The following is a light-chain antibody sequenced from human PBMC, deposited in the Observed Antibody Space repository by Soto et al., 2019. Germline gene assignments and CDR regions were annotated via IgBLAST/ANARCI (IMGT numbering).Light chain of an antibody. Sequence: QSVLTQPPSVSGAPGQRVTISCTGSRSNIGAGYDVHWYQQLPGTAPKLLIHGDSNRPSGVPDRFSGSKSGTSASLAITGLQAEDEADYYCQSYDSSLSVLYVFGTGTTVTVL. V-gene: IGLV1-40*01. J-gene: IGLJ1*01. CDR2: GDS. CDR3: QSYDSSLSVLYV. CDR1: RSNIGAGYD.